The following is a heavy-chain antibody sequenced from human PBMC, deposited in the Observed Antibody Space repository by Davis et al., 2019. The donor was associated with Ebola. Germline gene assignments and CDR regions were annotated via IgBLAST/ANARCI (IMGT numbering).Heavy chain of an antibody. V-gene: IGHV1-18*04. CDR3: ARAQFPTTSDH. CDR2: INPHNGNT. CDR1: GYTFSSFG. J-gene: IGHJ4*02. Sequence: ASVKVSCKASGYTFSSFGISWVRQAPGQGLEWMGWINPHNGNTNYAQNVQGRVTMTTDTSTSTAYMEVGSLRSDDTAVYYCARAQFPTTSDHWGQGTLVTVSS. D-gene: IGHD1-1*01.